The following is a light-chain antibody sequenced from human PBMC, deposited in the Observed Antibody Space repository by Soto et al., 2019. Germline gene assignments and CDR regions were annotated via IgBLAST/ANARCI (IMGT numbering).Light chain of an antibody. CDR1: QGIRND. Sequence: AIQMTQSPSSMSASVGDRVTITCRASQGIRNDLGWYQQKPGKAPKLLIYAASTLQSGVPSSFSGSGSGTDFTLTISSLQPEDFATYYCLQDYNYPWTFGQGTKVEIK. CDR3: LQDYNYPWT. V-gene: IGKV1-6*01. CDR2: AAS. J-gene: IGKJ1*01.